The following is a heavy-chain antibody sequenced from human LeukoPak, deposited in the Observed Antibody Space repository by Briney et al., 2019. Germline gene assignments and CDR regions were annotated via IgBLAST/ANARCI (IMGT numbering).Heavy chain of an antibody. J-gene: IGHJ6*03. V-gene: IGHV4-30-4*08. CDR3: ARLYYYDSSGPHYYMDV. Sequence: PSETLSLTXTVSGGSISSGDYYWSWIRQPPGKGLEWIGYIYYSGGTYQNPSLKSRITISVDTSKNQFSLKLSSVTAADTAVYYCARLYYYDSSGPHYYMDVWGKGITVTVSS. D-gene: IGHD3-22*01. CDR2: IYYSGGT. CDR1: GGSISSGDYY.